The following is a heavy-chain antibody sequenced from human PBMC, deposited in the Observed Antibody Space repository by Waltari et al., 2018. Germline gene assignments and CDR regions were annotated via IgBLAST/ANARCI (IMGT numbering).Heavy chain of an antibody. V-gene: IGHV5-51*01. J-gene: IGHJ4*02. CDR1: GYIFTSYW. D-gene: IGHD6-6*01. Sequence: EVQLVPSGAEVKKPGESLKISCKGSGYIFTSYWIGWGGQRPGKGLEGMGIIYPGDSDTRYSPSFQGQVTISADKSISTAYLQWSSLKASDTAMYYCARLPSSSSPYYFDYWGQGTLVTVSS. CDR2: IYPGDSDT. CDR3: ARLPSSSSPYYFDY.